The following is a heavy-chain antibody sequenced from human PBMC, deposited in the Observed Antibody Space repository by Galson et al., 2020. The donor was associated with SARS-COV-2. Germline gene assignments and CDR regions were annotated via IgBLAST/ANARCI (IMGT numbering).Heavy chain of an antibody. V-gene: IGHV3-30-3*01. Sequence: GESLKISCAASGFTFSSYAMHWVRQAPGKGLEWVAVISYDGSNKYYADSVKGRFTISRDNSKNTLYLQMNSLRAEDTAVYYCARDAQLVFDYLGQGTLVTVSS. CDR1: GFTFSSYA. CDR2: ISYDGSNK. CDR3: ARDAQLVFDY. J-gene: IGHJ4*02. D-gene: IGHD6-13*01.